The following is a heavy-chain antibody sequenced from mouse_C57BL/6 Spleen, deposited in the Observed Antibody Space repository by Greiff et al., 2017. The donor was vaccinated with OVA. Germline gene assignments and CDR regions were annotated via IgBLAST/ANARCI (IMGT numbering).Heavy chain of an antibody. J-gene: IGHJ4*01. D-gene: IGHD3-1*01. CDR3: ARRALDYAMDY. CDR1: GYTFTSYG. Sequence: QVQLKESGAELARPGASVKLSCKASGYTFTSYGISWVKQRTGQGLEWIGEIYPRSGNTYYNEKFKGKATLTADKSSSTAYMELRSLTSEDSAVYFCARRALDYAMDYWGQGTSVTVSS. CDR2: IYPRSGNT. V-gene: IGHV1-81*01.